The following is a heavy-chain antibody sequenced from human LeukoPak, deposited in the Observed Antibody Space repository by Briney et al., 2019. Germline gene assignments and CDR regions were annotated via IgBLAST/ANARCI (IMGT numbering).Heavy chain of an antibody. CDR2: IGGSVNNI. V-gene: IGHV3-48*02. J-gene: IGHJ4*02. Sequence: GGSLRLSCSATGFTLSTYYINWVRQAPGKGREWVSHIGGSVNNIYCADSVKGRFTISRDNAKESVYLQMNSLRDEDTAVYYCASDAPAAGTQFDYWGQGTLVTVSS. CDR1: GFTLSTYY. CDR3: ASDAPAAGTQFDY. D-gene: IGHD6-13*01.